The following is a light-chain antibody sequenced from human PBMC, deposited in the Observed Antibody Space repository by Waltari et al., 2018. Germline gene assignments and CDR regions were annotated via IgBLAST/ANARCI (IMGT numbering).Light chain of an antibody. CDR1: QSTGNY. CDR3: QQSSSIPWT. J-gene: IGKJ1*01. CDR2: LAS. Sequence: IQMTQSPSSLSAVVGGRIAITCRASQSTGNYLNWYQKKPGKAPKLLIYLASRLQSGVPSRFSGSGSGTDFTLTISSLQPEDFATYYCQQSSSIPWTFGQGTKVEI. V-gene: IGKV1-39*01.